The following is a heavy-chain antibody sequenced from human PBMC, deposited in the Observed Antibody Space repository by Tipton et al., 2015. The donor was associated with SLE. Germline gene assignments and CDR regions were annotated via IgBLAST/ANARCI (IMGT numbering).Heavy chain of an antibody. J-gene: IGHJ2*01. Sequence: QLVQSGGGLVQPGRSLRLSCAASGFTFSSYAMHWVRQAPGKGLEWVAVISYDGSNKYYADSVKGRFTISRDNSKNTLYLQMNSLRAEDTAVYYCARAAEVYWYFDLWGRGTLVTVSS. CDR2: ISYDGSNK. CDR3: ARAAEVYWYFDL. V-gene: IGHV3-30-3*01. CDR1: GFTFSSYA.